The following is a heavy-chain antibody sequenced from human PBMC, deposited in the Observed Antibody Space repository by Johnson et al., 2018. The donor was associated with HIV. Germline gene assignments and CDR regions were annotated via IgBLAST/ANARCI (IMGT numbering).Heavy chain of an antibody. Sequence: VQLVESGGDLVQPGGSLRLSCVGSGFTFSTNWMHWVRQAPGKGLVWVSRINSDGSSTSYAASVKGRFTIPRDNAKNSLYLQLNSLRAEDTAVYYCARPHFATVLQFLGGAFDIWGQGTMVTVSS. CDR2: INSDGSST. CDR1: GFTFSTNW. J-gene: IGHJ3*02. D-gene: IGHD3-3*01. CDR3: ARPHFATVLQFLGGAFDI. V-gene: IGHV3-74*03.